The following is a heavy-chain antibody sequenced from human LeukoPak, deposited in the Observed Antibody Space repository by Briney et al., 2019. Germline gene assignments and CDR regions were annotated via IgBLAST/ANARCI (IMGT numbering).Heavy chain of an antibody. D-gene: IGHD6-19*01. CDR3: ARRSGSLDDFDY. CDR1: GYIFPHYW. J-gene: IGHJ4*02. Sequence: GESLKISCTVSGYIFPHYWIGWVRQMPGEGLEWMGIIYPDDSNTIYSPSFQGQVTISADKSSNTAYLQWSSLRASDTAIYFCARRSGSLDDFDYWGQGTLVTVSS. CDR2: IYPDDSNT. V-gene: IGHV5-51*01.